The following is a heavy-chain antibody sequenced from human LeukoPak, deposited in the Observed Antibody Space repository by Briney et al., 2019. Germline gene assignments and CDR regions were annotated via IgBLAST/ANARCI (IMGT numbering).Heavy chain of an antibody. CDR3: ARQLGGYCSGGSCSYNWFDP. V-gene: IGHV5-51*01. CDR1: GYSFTSYW. Sequence: GESLQISCKGSGYSFTSYWIGWVRQMPGKGLEWMGIIYPGDSDTRYSPSFQGQVTISADKSISTAYLQWSSLKASDTAMYYCARQLGGYCSGGSCSYNWFDPWGQGTLVTVSS. J-gene: IGHJ5*02. CDR2: IYPGDSDT. D-gene: IGHD2-15*01.